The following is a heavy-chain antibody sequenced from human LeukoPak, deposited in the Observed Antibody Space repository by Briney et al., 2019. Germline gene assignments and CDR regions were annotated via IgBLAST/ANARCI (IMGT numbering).Heavy chain of an antibody. CDR2: IDSSSATT. CDR1: GFTFSYYS. Sequence: GGSLRLSCAASGFTFSYYSMTWVRQAPGKGLEWVSYIDSSSATTYYADSVKGRFIISRDNAKNSLFLQINSLRAEDTAVYYCAGSTVWSGIFQYWGQGTLVAVSS. V-gene: IGHV3-48*01. J-gene: IGHJ1*01. CDR3: AGSTVWSGIFQY. D-gene: IGHD3-3*01.